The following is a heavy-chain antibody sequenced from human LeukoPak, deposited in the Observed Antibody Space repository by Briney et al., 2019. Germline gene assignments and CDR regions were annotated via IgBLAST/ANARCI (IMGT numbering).Heavy chain of an antibody. CDR2: IRFDGSYT. CDR1: GFTLSSYA. D-gene: IGHD6-19*01. CDR3: AKSVTGITWFDP. V-gene: IGHV3-30*02. Sequence: GGSLRLSCAASGFTLSSYAMSWVRQAPGKGLEWVAFIRFDGSYTYQTDTVKGRFTISRDNSQNMLFLQMNSLRLEDTALYYCAKSVTGITWFDPWGQGTLVTVSS. J-gene: IGHJ5*02.